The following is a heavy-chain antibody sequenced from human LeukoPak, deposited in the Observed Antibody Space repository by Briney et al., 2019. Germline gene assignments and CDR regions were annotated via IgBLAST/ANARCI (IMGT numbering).Heavy chain of an antibody. Sequence: QPGGSLRLSCAASGFNFSSDAMSRVRQAPRKGLEWVSAISGSGGSTYYADSVKGRFTISRDNSKNTLYLQMNSLRAEDTAVYYCAKSVSGWFDDAFDIWGQGTMVTVSS. CDR2: ISGSGGST. V-gene: IGHV3-23*01. D-gene: IGHD6-19*01. CDR3: AKSVSGWFDDAFDI. J-gene: IGHJ3*02. CDR1: GFNFSSDA.